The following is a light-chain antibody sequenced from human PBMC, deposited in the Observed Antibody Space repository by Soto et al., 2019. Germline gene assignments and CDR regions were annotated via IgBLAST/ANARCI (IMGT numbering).Light chain of an antibody. V-gene: IGKV1-33*01. CDR2: DAS. CDR1: QDISNY. J-gene: IGKJ4*01. CDR3: QQYDNLPLT. Sequence: DIQMTQSPSSLSASVGDRVTITCQASQDISNYLNWYQQKPGKAPKLLSSDASNLETWVPSRFSGSGSGTDFTFTISSLQPEDIATYYCQQYDNLPLTFGGGTKVETK.